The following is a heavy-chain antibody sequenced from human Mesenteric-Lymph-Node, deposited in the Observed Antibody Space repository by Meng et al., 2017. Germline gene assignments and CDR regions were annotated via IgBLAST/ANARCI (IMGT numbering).Heavy chain of an antibody. CDR2: FYTTGLT. V-gene: IGHV4-61*01. CDR3: AVWSGSYYPN. Sequence: QGALQESGPGLLRPSETLSLTCTVSGASVTTDNYYWSWIRQPPGKRLEWIGYFYTTGLTNYNPSLKSRVSISVDTFNNQFSLKLNSVTAADTAVYYCAVWSGSYYPNWGQGTLVNGSS. J-gene: IGHJ4*02. CDR1: GASVTTDNYY. D-gene: IGHD1-26*01.